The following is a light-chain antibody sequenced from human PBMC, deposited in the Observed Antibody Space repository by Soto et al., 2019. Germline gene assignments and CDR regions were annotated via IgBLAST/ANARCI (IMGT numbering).Light chain of an antibody. V-gene: IGKV1-9*01. Sequence: DIQLTQSPSFLSASVGDRVTITCRASQDIDNFLAWYQQIPGKAPNLLIHSASTLQSGVPSRFSGSGSATEFTLTISSLRPEDFATYYCQQLNDSPRTFGQGTKVEV. CDR1: QDIDNF. CDR3: QQLNDSPRT. J-gene: IGKJ1*01. CDR2: SAS.